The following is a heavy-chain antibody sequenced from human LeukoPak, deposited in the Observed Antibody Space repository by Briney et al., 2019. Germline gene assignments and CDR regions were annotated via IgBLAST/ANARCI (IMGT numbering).Heavy chain of an antibody. D-gene: IGHD5-24*01. CDR1: GYIFTGYY. CDR3: SRSADGYNYGPWFDP. CDR2: INPKSGGT. J-gene: IGHJ5*02. V-gene: IGHV1-2*02. Sequence: ASVKVSCKASGYIFTGYYMHWVRQAPGQGLEWMGWINPKSGGTNFAQKFQGRVTMTRDTSISTAHMELSRVRSDDTAMYYCSRSADGYNYGPWFDPWGQGTLVTVSS.